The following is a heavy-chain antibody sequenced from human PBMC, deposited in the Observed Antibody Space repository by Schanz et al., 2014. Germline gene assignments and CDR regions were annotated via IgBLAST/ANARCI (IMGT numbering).Heavy chain of an antibody. J-gene: IGHJ4*02. CDR1: TSIFNHAW. D-gene: IGHD6-19*01. CDR2: VHPGGST. CDR3: TKDKSQIAVAGLFDL. Sequence: EVQLVESGGGLVKPGGSLRLSCAASTSIFNHAWMTWVRQAPGKGLEWVSFVHPGGSTYYPDSVKGRFTISRDNAKNSLYLQMNSLRAEDTALYYCTKDKSQIAVAGLFDLWGQGTLVTVSS. V-gene: IGHV3-66*02.